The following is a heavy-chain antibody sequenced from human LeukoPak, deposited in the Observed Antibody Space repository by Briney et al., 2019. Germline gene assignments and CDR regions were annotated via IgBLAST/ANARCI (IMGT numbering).Heavy chain of an antibody. CDR1: GYSFTSYW. D-gene: IGHD5-18*01. CDR2: IYPGDSDT. J-gene: IGHJ4*02. Sequence: GESLKISCKGSGYSFTSYWIGWVRQMPGKGLEWMGIIYPGDSDTRYSPSFQGQVTISADKSISTAYLQWSSLKASDTAMYYCARHGPWGYGQAPFDYWGQGTLVTVSS. CDR3: ARHGPWGYGQAPFDY. V-gene: IGHV5-51*01.